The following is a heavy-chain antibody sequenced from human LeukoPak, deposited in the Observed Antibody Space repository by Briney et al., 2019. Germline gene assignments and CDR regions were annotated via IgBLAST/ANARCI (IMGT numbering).Heavy chain of an antibody. Sequence: GSLRLSCAASGFTFTSYAMNWVRQPPGKGLEWIGEINHGGSTNYNPSLKSRVTMSVDTSKNQISLKLSFVTAADTAVYYCARGIAIGYCSGGSCYPLDYWGQGTLVTVSS. J-gene: IGHJ4*02. CDR3: ARGIAIGYCSGGSCYPLDY. V-gene: IGHV4-34*01. D-gene: IGHD2-15*01. CDR2: INHGGST. CDR1: GFTFTSYA.